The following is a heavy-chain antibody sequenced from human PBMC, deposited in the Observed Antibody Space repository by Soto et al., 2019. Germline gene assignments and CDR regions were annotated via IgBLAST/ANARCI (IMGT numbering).Heavy chain of an antibody. D-gene: IGHD3-10*01. CDR1: GFSFSDYY. Sequence: GGSLRLSCAASGFSFSDYYMSWIRQAPGKGLEWVSYISSSGSTIYYADSVKGRFTISRDNAKNSLYLQMNSLRAEDTAVYYCARAYCGYSYGSCSYGSGSYYNVPWFDPWGQGTLVTVSS. J-gene: IGHJ5*02. CDR3: ARAYCGYSYGSCSYGSGSYYNVPWFDP. CDR2: ISSSGSTI. V-gene: IGHV3-11*01.